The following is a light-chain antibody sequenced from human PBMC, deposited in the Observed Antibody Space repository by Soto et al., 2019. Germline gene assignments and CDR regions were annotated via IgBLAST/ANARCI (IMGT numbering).Light chain of an antibody. CDR3: QQYGDSPLT. Sequence: EIVLTQSPGTVSLSPVEIATLPFRASQSVNNNYLAWYQQKPGQAPRLLIYGASSRATGIPDRFSGSGSGTDFTLTISRLEPEDFAVYHCQQYGDSPLTFGGGTKVDIK. J-gene: IGKJ4*01. V-gene: IGKV3-20*01. CDR1: QSVNNNY. CDR2: GAS.